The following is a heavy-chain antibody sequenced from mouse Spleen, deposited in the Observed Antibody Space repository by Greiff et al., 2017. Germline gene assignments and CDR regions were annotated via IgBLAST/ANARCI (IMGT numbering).Heavy chain of an antibody. J-gene: IGHJ2*01. Sequence: EVQLQQSGPELVKPGASVKMSCKASGYTFTSYWMHWVKQRPGQGLEWIGAIYPGNSDTSYNQKFKGKAKLTAVTSTSTAYMELSSLTNEDSAVYYCTRCYDDYFDYWGQGTTLTVSS. CDR1: GYTFTSYW. CDR2: IYPGNSDT. V-gene: IGHV1-5*01. D-gene: IGHD2-3*01. CDR3: TRCYDDYFDY.